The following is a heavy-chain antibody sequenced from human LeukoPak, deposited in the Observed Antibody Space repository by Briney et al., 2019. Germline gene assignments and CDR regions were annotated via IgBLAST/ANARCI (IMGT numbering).Heavy chain of an antibody. J-gene: IGHJ4*02. CDR3: ARHRALDY. Sequence: AGRSLRLSCAASGFTFSNYWMSWVRQAPGKGLEWVANIKEDEREKYYADSVKGRFTISRDNAKISLYLQMDSLRAEDTAVYYCARHRALDYWGRGALVTVSS. CDR2: IKEDEREK. CDR1: GFTFSNYW. V-gene: IGHV3-7*05.